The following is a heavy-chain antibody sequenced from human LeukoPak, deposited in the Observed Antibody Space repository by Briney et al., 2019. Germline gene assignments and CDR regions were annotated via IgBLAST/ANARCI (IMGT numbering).Heavy chain of an antibody. V-gene: IGHV3-66*01. CDR2: IYSGGSA. CDR3: AKMSNYYNSLGYYAFDI. J-gene: IGHJ3*02. Sequence: GGSLRLSCAASGFIVSRKYMNWVRQAPGKGLEWVSVIYSGGSADYADSVKGRFTISRDNSKNTLHLQMKSLRAEDTAVYYCAKMSNYYNSLGYYAFDIWGQGTMVTVSS. D-gene: IGHD3-22*01. CDR1: GFIVSRKY.